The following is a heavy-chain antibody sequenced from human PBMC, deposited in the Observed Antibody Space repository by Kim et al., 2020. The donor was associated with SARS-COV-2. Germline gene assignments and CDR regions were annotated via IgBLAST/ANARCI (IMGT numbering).Heavy chain of an antibody. Sequence: GGSLRLSCAASGFTFSSYGMHWVRQAPGKGLEWVAVIWYDGSNKYYADSVKGRFTISRDNSKNTLYLQMNSLRAEDTAVYYCARDSQLWLPLSYYFDYWGQGTLVTVSS. CDR3: ARDSQLWLPLSYYFDY. V-gene: IGHV3-33*01. D-gene: IGHD5-18*01. CDR2: IWYDGSNK. J-gene: IGHJ4*02. CDR1: GFTFSSYG.